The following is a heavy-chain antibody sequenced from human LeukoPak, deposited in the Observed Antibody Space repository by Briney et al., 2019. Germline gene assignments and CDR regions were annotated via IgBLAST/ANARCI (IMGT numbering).Heavy chain of an antibody. CDR2: ISAYNGNT. J-gene: IGHJ6*02. Sequence: ASVKVSCKASGYTFTSYGISWVRQAPGQGLEWMGWISAYNGNTNYAQKLQGRVTMTTDTSTSTAYMELRSLRSDDTAVYYCARDLGYYYDSSGYYEDGMDVRGQGTTVTVSS. CDR1: GYTFTSYG. CDR3: ARDLGYYYDSSGYYEDGMDV. D-gene: IGHD3-22*01. V-gene: IGHV1-18*01.